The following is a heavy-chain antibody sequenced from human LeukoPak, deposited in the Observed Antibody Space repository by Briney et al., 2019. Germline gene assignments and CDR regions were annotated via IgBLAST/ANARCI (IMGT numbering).Heavy chain of an antibody. CDR1: GFTFSSYS. Sequence: GGSLRLSCAASGFTFSSYSMNWVRQAPGKGLEWVSSISSSSSYIYYADSVKGRFTISRDNAKNSLYLQMNTVRAEDTAVYYCARGRFGEFLPFDYWGQGTLVTVSS. J-gene: IGHJ4*02. CDR2: ISSSSSYI. D-gene: IGHD3-10*01. V-gene: IGHV3-21*01. CDR3: ARGRFGEFLPFDY.